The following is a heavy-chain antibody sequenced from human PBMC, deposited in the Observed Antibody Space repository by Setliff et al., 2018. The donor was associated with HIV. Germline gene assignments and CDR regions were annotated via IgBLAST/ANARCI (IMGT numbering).Heavy chain of an antibody. Sequence: SETLSLTCTVSGASISIYSWSWIRQSPGKRLEWIGYTHSYGSTDYNPSLESRVTISLDTSKNHLSLKLRSVTAGDTAVYYCARESLNLGELSSNPDSSDIWGQGTMVTVSS. CDR3: ARESLNLGELSSNPDSSDI. J-gene: IGHJ3*02. CDR2: THSYGST. D-gene: IGHD3-16*02. CDR1: GASISIYS. V-gene: IGHV4-4*09.